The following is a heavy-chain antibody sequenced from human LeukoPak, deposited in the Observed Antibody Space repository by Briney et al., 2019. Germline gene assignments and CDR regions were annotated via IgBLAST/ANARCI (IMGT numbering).Heavy chain of an antibody. Sequence: PSETLSLTCAVYGGSFSGYYWSWIRQPPGKGLELIGEINHSGSTNYNPSLKSRVTISVDTSKNQFSLKLSSVTAADTAVYYCARGRGPYSSSWYWWGQGTLVTVSS. CDR1: GGSFSGYY. J-gene: IGHJ4*02. CDR3: ARGRGPYSSSWYW. D-gene: IGHD6-13*01. CDR2: INHSGST. V-gene: IGHV4-34*01.